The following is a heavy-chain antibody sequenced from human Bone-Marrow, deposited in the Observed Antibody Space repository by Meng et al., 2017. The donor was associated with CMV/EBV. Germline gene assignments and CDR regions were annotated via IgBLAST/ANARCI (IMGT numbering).Heavy chain of an antibody. Sequence: GGSLRLSCAASGFTFSSYSMNWVRQAPGKGLEWVSSISSSSSYIYYADSVKGRFTISRDNAKNSLYLQMNSLRAEDTAVYYCATEGCSSSSCFTPNAFDVWGQGTMVTVSS. CDR2: ISSSSSYI. V-gene: IGHV3-21*01. CDR1: GFTFSSYS. CDR3: ATEGCSSSSCFTPNAFDV. D-gene: IGHD2-2*02. J-gene: IGHJ3*01.